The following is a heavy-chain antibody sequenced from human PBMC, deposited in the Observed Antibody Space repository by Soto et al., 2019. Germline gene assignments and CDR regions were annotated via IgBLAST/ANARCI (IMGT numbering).Heavy chain of an antibody. J-gene: IGHJ6*02. CDR1: GGSFSGYY. CDR3: ARVPYSHFYYYYGMDV. V-gene: IGHV4-34*01. Sequence: PSETLSLTCAVYGGSFSGYYWGWIRQPPGKGLEWIGEINHSGSTNYNPSLKSRVTISVDTSKNQFSLKLGSATAADTAVYYCARVPYSHFYYYYGMDVWGQGTTVTVSS. CDR2: INHSGST. D-gene: IGHD2-21*01.